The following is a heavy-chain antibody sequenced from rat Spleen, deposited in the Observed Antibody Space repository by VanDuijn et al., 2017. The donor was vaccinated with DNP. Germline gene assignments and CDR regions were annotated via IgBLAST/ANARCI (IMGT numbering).Heavy chain of an antibody. CDR1: GFTFSTAW. D-gene: IGHD1-9*01. Sequence: EVQVLESGGGLVQPGNSLELSCATSGFTFSTAWMYWYRQFPEKRLEWVARIKAKSNNYATDYTESVKGRFTISRDDSKSSIYLQMNNLKEEDTAIYYCAYYGYNAMDAWGQGTSVTVSS. V-gene: IGHV6-6*01. CDR3: AYYGYNAMDA. CDR2: IKAKSNNYAT. J-gene: IGHJ4*01.